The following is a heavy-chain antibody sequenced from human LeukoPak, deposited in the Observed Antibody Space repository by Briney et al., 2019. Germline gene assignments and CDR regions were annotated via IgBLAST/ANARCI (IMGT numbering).Heavy chain of an antibody. D-gene: IGHD7-27*01. V-gene: IGHV4-61*05. CDR2: IYYTET. CDR1: GGSISSSSYY. Sequence: SETLSLTCTVSGGSISSSSYYWGWIRQSPGKGLEWIGYIYYTETSYNPSLKSRVTISADTSKNQFSLKLYSVTAADTAVYYCATRKLGNDYWGQGTLVTVPS. J-gene: IGHJ4*02. CDR3: ATRKLGNDY.